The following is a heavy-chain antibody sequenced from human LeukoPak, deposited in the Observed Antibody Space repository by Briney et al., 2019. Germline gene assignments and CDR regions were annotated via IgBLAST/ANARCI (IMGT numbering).Heavy chain of an antibody. D-gene: IGHD3-3*01. CDR3: ARDFLDFWSGYYDY. J-gene: IGHJ4*02. CDR2: ISGSGDNT. CDR1: GFTFSSYA. V-gene: IGHV3-23*01. Sequence: PGGSLRLSCAASGFTFSSYAMSWVRQPPGKGLEWVSGISGSGDNTYYADSVKGRFTISRDNSKKTLYLHLNSLRVEDAAVYYCARDFLDFWSGYYDYWGQGTLVTVSS.